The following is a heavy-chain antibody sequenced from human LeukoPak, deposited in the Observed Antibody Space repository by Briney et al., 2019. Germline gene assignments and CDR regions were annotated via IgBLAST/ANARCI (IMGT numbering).Heavy chain of an antibody. V-gene: IGHV1-2*02. CDR1: GCTFTGYY. CDR2: INPNSGGT. D-gene: IGHD3-16*01. Sequence: GASVKVSCKASGCTFTGYYMHWVRQAPGQGLEWMGWINPNSGGTNYAQKFQGRVTMTRDTSISTAYMELSRLRSDDTAVYYCARDDYVWGSSLFDYWGQGTLVTVSS. CDR3: ARDDYVWGSSLFDY. J-gene: IGHJ4*02.